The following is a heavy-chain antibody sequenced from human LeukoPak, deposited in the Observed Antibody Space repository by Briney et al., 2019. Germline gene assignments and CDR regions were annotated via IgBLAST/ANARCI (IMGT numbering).Heavy chain of an antibody. V-gene: IGHV3-33*01. CDR1: GFTFSTYG. CDR2: IWHDGSHK. J-gene: IGHJ4*02. D-gene: IGHD3-9*01. CDR3: ADMNWYF. Sequence: PGGSLRLSCAASGFTFSTYGMHWVRQAPGKGLEWVTVIWHDGSHKDYADSVKGRFTISRDNSKNTLYLQMNSLRAEDTAVYYCADMNWYFWGQGTLVTVSS.